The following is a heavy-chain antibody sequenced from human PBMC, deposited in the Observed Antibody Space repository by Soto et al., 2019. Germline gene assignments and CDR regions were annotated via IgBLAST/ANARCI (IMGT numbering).Heavy chain of an antibody. CDR2: ISAYNGNT. CDR1: GYTFTSYG. J-gene: IGHJ6*02. V-gene: IGHV1-18*01. Sequence: ASVKVSCKASGYTFTSYGISWVRQAPGQGLEWMGWISAYNGNTNYAQKLQGRVTMTTDTSTSTAYMELRSLRSDDTAVYYCARDSYYYDSSGYYRDSYYYGMDVWGQGTTVTVSS. D-gene: IGHD3-22*01. CDR3: ARDSYYYDSSGYYRDSYYYGMDV.